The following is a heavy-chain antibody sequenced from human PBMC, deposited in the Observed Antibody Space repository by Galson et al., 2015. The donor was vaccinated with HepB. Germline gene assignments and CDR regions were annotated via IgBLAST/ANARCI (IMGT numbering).Heavy chain of an antibody. CDR1: GYRFSMYW. D-gene: IGHD2-21*01. CDR2: IYPSASET. V-gene: IGHV5-51*01. CDR3: ARRQSYGGGVYSIGV. J-gene: IGHJ6*02. Sequence: QSGAEVKKPGESLKISCEGSGYRFSMYWIGWVRQMPGRGLEWMGAIYPSASETRYSPSFQGQVTISVDKSISTAYLQWSSLKASDTAMYFCARRQSYGGGVYSIGVWGQGTAGIVSS.